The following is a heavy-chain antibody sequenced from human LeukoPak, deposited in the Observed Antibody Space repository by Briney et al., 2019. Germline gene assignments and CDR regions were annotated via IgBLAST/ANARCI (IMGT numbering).Heavy chain of an antibody. V-gene: IGHV1-2*02. CDR2: INPNSGGT. D-gene: IGHD3-3*01. CDR3: ARADMSSDYTPNDY. J-gene: IGHJ4*02. Sequence: GASVKVSCKASGYTFTDLYMHWVRQAPGQGLEWMGWINPNSGGTNYAQRFQGRVTMTRDTSISTAYMELSRLRSDDTAVYYCARADMSSDYTPNDYWGQGTLVTVSS. CDR1: GYTFTDLY.